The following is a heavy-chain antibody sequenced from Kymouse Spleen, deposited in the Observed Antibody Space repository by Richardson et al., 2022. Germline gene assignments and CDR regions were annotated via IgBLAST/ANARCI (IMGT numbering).Heavy chain of an antibody. CDR3: ARDQDYGSGSSNWFDP. J-gene: IGHJ5*02. CDR1: GGSFSGYY. CDR2: INHSGST. V-gene: IGHV4-34*01. Sequence: QVQLQQWGAGLLKPSETLSLTCAVYGGSFSGYYWSWIRQPPGKGLEWIGEINHSGSTNYNPSLKSRVTISVDTSKNQFSLKLSSVTAADTAVYYCARDQDYGSGSSNWFDPWGQGTLVTVSS. D-gene: IGHD3-10*01.